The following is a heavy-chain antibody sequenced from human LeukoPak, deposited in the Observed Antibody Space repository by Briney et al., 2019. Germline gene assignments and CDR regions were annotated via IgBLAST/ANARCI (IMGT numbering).Heavy chain of an antibody. CDR1: GFTFSSYA. CDR3: ARAPRYYYYYMDV. J-gene: IGHJ6*03. V-gene: IGHV3-30*01. CDR2: ISYDGSNK. Sequence: GGSLRLSCAASGFTFSSYAMHWVRQAPGKGLEWVAVISYDGSNKYYADSVKGRFTISRDNSKNTLYLQMNSLGAEDTAVYYCARAPRYYYYYMDVWGKGTTVTVSS.